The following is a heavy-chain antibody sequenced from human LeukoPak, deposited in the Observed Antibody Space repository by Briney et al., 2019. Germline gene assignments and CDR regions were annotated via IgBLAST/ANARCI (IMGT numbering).Heavy chain of an antibody. Sequence: GASVKVSCKASGYTFTSYAMNWVRQAPGQGLEWMGWINTNTGNPTYAQGFTGRFVFSLDTPVSTAYLQISSLKAEDTAVYYCARGLYCSSTSCYLYNWFDPWGQGTLVTVSS. J-gene: IGHJ5*02. D-gene: IGHD2-2*01. CDR1: GYTFTSYA. V-gene: IGHV7-4-1*02. CDR3: ARGLYCSSTSCYLYNWFDP. CDR2: INTNTGNP.